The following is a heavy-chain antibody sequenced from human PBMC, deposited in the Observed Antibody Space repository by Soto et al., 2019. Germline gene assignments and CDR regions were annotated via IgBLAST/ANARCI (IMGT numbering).Heavy chain of an antibody. V-gene: IGHV4-39*01. CDR2: IYYSEAT. D-gene: IGHD2-15*01. CDR3: ARQVSRCSGGRCHFQR. CDR1: GGPISSDSF. J-gene: IGHJ1*01. Sequence: QLQLQESGPGLVKPSETLSLTCSVSGGPISSDSFWGWIRQPPGKGLEWIGSIYYSEATYYNPSLKSRVTMSVDTSKNHLSLKLSSVTAADTAVYCCARQVSRCSGGRCHFQRWGQGTLVTVSS.